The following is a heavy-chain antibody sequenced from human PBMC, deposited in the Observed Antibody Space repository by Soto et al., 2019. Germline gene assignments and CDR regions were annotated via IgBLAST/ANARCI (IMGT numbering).Heavy chain of an antibody. CDR1: VFTFISYS. D-gene: IGHD2-2*02. V-gene: IGHV3-21*01. CDR2: ISSSSSYI. CDR3: ARAPSAAIIFYYYYGMDV. J-gene: IGHJ6*02. Sequence: PGWSLRLACASSVFTFISYSMNWVRQAPGKGLEWVSSISSSSSYIYYADSVKGRFTISRDNAKNSLYLQMNSLRAEDTAVYYCARAPSAAIIFYYYYGMDVWGQGTTVTVSS.